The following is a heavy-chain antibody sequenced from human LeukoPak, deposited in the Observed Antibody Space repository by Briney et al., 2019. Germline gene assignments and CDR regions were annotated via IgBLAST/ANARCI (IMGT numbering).Heavy chain of an antibody. CDR3: ARGTTKGYYYDSSGYYTK. Sequence: PSETLSLTCNASGGSINSYYWGWFRQPPGKQLESIGYIYYSGRTTYNPSLKSRVTISVDTSTNQISLQLTSVTAADTAVYFCARGTTKGYYYDSSGYYTKWGQGTLVTVSS. CDR1: GGSINSYY. J-gene: IGHJ4*02. CDR2: IYYSGRT. D-gene: IGHD3-22*01. V-gene: IGHV4-59*12.